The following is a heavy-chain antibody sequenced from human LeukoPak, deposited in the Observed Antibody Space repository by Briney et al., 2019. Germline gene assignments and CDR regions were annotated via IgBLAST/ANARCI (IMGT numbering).Heavy chain of an antibody. CDR3: VRESFIATGRFDY. Sequence: ASAKVSFKASWFTFTNFGIRWVRPAPGQGLEWMRWTSDYNGNSNSAQKLQGTVTMTKDTTTTTAYMKRRSLAYAATAVYSCVRESFIATGRFDYWGQGTLVTVSS. D-gene: IGHD1-26*01. J-gene: IGHJ4*02. CDR1: WFTFTNFG. CDR2: TSDYNGNS. V-gene: IGHV1-18*01.